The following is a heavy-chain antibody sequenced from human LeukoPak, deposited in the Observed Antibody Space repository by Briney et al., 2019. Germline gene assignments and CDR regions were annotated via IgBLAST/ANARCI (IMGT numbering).Heavy chain of an antibody. CDR1: GGPFSGYY. V-gene: IGHV4-34*01. J-gene: IGHJ4*02. Sequence: TSETLSLTCAVYGGPFSGYYWSWIRQPPGKGLEWIGEINHSGSTNYNPSLKSRVTISVDTSKNQFSLKLSSVTAADTAVYYCARADYYDSSGYSSFDYWGQGTLVTVSS. D-gene: IGHD3-22*01. CDR3: ARADYYDSSGYSSFDY. CDR2: INHSGST.